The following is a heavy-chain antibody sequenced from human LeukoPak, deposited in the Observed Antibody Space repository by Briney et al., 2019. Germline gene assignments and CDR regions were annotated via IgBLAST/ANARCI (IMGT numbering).Heavy chain of an antibody. V-gene: IGHV3-21*01. Sequence: GGSLRLSCAASGFTFSSYSMNWVRQAPGKGLEWVSSISSSSSYIYYADSVKGRFTISRDNAKNSLYLQMNSLRAEDTAVYYCARDVEEGGSYPGYFDYWGQGTLVTVSS. CDR1: GFTFSSYS. CDR2: ISSSSSYI. J-gene: IGHJ4*02. CDR3: ARDVEEGGSYPGYFDY. D-gene: IGHD1-26*01.